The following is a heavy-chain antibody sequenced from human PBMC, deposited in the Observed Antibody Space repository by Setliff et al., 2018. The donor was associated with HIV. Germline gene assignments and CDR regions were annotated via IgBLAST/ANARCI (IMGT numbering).Heavy chain of an antibody. CDR2: ISGSGSTT. CDR3: AREPSAAGPEYFQH. J-gene: IGHJ1*01. CDR1: GFTFSSYE. D-gene: IGHD6-13*01. V-gene: IGHV3-48*03. Sequence: GGSLRLSCAASGFTFSSYETNWVRQAPGKGLEWVSYISGSGSTTYYADSVKGRFTISRDNAKNSLYLQMNSLRAEDTAVYYCAREPSAAGPEYFQHWGQGTLVTVSS.